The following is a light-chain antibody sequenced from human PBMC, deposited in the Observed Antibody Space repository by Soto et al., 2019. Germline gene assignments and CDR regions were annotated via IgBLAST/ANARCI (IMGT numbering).Light chain of an antibody. V-gene: IGKV3-11*01. CDR1: QSVSSY. CDR3: QQLGT. Sequence: EIVLTQSPATLSLSRWETATLSCRASQSVSSYLAWYQQKPGQAPRLLIYDASNRATGIPARFSGSASGTDFTLTISSLEPEDFAVYYCQQLGTFGGGTKVDIK. J-gene: IGKJ4*01. CDR2: DAS.